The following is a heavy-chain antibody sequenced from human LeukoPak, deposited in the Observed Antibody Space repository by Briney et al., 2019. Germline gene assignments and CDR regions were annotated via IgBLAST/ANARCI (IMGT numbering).Heavy chain of an antibody. Sequence: GGSLRLSCAASGFTFSSYGMHWVRQAPGKGLEWVAFIRYDGSNKYYADSVKGRFTISRDNSKNTLYLQMNSLRAEDTAVYYCARGGYGSHYYYYYMDVWGKGTTVTVSS. CDR3: ARGGYGSHYYYYYMDV. CDR1: GFTFSSYG. J-gene: IGHJ6*03. D-gene: IGHD5-18*01. V-gene: IGHV3-30*02. CDR2: IRYDGSNK.